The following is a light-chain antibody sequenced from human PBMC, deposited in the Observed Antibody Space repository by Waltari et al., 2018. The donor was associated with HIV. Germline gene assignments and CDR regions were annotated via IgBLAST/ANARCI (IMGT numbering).Light chain of an antibody. CDR2: LNSDGSH. CDR1: SGHSSYA. V-gene: IGLV4-69*01. CDR3: QTWGTGIEV. Sequence: QLVLTQSPSASASLGAPVTLTCTLSSGHSSYAIAWHQQQPEKGPRYLMKLNSDGSHSKGDGIPDRFSGSSSGAERYLTISSLQSEDEADYYCQTWGTGIEVFGGGTKLTVL. J-gene: IGLJ2*01.